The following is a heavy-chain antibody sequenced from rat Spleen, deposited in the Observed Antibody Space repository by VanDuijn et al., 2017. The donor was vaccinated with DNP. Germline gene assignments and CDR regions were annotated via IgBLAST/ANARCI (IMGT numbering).Heavy chain of an antibody. J-gene: IGHJ2*01. CDR2: ISYSGSA. CDR1: GYSITSNY. D-gene: IGHD3-1*01. Sequence: EVQLQESGPGLVKPSQSLSLTCSVTGYSITSNYWGWIRKFPGNKMEWMGYISYSGSASYNPSLKIRFSITRDTSNNQFFLQLNSVTTEDTATYYCARFGPDLDYWGQGVMVTVSS. V-gene: IGHV3-1*01. CDR3: ARFGPDLDY.